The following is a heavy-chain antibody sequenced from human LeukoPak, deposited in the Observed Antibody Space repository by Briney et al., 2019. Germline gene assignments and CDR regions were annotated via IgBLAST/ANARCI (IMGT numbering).Heavy chain of an antibody. J-gene: IGHJ4*02. CDR3: ARVRFYYGSGSYYFDY. V-gene: IGHV4-39*07. CDR2: IYYNGNT. Sequence: SETLSLTCTVSGGSVSSSSYYWGWIRQPPGKGLEWIGSIYYNGNTNYNPSLKSRVTISVDTSKNQFSLKLSSVTAADTAVYYCARVRFYYGSGSYYFDYWGQGTLVTVSS. CDR1: GGSVSSSSYY. D-gene: IGHD3-10*01.